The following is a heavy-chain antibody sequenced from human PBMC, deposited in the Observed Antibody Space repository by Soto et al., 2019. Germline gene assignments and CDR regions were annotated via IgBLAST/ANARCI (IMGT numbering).Heavy chain of an antibody. D-gene: IGHD1-1*01. V-gene: IGHV3-23*01. J-gene: IGHJ4*02. Sequence: LRLSCAASGFTFSSFAMSWVRQAPGKGLEWVSTINKSGGSTYYADSVKGRFAISRDNSKNMLFLQINGLRAEDTAVYYCAKDPPTTGTTFDYWGRGTLVTVSS. CDR2: INKSGGST. CDR1: GFTFSSFA. CDR3: AKDPPTTGTTFDY.